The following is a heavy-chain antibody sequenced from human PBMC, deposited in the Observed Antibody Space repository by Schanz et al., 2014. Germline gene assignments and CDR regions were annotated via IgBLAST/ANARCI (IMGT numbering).Heavy chain of an antibody. D-gene: IGHD3-10*01. V-gene: IGHV3-30*18. CDR1: GFNSANHA. J-gene: IGHJ4*02. CDR2: ISSDGSKK. CDR3: AKDLHSNSGNYYSYYFDS. Sequence: VQLVDSGGGLVQPGGSLRLSCAASGFNSANHAIHWVRQGQGNGLQWVAVISSDGSKKLYADSVKARFTISRDNSKNSVSLQMDSLRPEDTAVYFCAKDLHSNSGNYYSYYFDSWGPGALVTVSS.